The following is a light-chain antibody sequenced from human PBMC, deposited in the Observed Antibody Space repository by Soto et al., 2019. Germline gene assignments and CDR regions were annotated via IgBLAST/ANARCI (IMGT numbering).Light chain of an antibody. J-gene: IGKJ1*01. CDR2: RAS. V-gene: IGKV3-15*01. CDR3: HHYNHWPPAT. CDR1: QSVSSK. Sequence: EIVMTQSPATLSVSPGERATLSCRASQSVSSKLAWYQQKPGQAPRLLIYRASTRATDIPARFSGSGSGTEFTLTISSLQSEDFAVYYWHHYNHWPPATFGQGTRVEIK.